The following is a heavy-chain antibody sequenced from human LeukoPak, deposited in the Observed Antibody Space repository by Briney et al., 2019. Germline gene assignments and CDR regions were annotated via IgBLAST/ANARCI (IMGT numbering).Heavy chain of an antibody. V-gene: IGHV3-48*01. CDR3: ARGMTVPSGVFDY. CDR2: IGKSTSNI. Sequence: PGGSLRLSCAASGFTFSSYSMNWVRQAPGKGLEWVSYIGKSTSNIYYADSVKGRFTISRDNAKNSLSLQMNSLRAEDTAVYYCARGMTVPSGVFDYWGQGILVTVSS. D-gene: IGHD3-22*01. J-gene: IGHJ4*02. CDR1: GFTFSSYS.